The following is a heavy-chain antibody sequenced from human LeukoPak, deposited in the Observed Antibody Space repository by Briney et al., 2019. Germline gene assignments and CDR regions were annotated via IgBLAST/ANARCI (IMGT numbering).Heavy chain of an antibody. V-gene: IGHV3-30*18. CDR2: ISYDGSNK. CDR1: GFAFSSYG. Sequence: GGSLRLSCAASGFAFSSYGMHWVRQAPGKGLEWVAVISYDGSNKYYADSVKGRFTISSDNSKNTLYLQMNSLRAEDTAVYYCAKDPQILFDPWGQGTLVTVSS. CDR3: AKDPQILFDP. J-gene: IGHJ5*02. D-gene: IGHD3-3*01.